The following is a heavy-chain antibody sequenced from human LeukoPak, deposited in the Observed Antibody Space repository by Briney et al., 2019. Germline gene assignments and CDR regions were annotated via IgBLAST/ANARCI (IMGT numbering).Heavy chain of an antibody. CDR3: AKRIVGWYQIDY. J-gene: IGHJ4*01. CDR2: ITGPGDGT. Sequence: WGSLRLSCAASGFTFSAYALSWVRQAPGKGLEWVSAITGPGDGTWHADSVKGRFTTSRDNSQRTLYLQMNSLGAEDTAVYYCAKRIVGWYQIDYWGHGTLVTVAS. CDR1: GFTFSAYA. D-gene: IGHD6-19*01. V-gene: IGHV3-23*01.